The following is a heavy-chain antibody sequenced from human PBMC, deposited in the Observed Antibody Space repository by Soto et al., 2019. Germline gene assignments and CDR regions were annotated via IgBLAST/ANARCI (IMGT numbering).Heavy chain of an antibody. V-gene: IGHV3-21*02. Sequence: EVQLVESGGGLVKPGGSLRLSCAASGFTFTSHNIYWFRQAPGKGLEWVSSISPYDHSFYYADSVKDRFTVSKDNAKSSVFLQMDSLRAEDTAIYYCARELTTIIRAYNWGQVTLVTVSS. CDR3: ARELTTIIRAYN. D-gene: IGHD3-10*01. CDR1: GFTFTSHN. CDR2: ISPYDHSF. J-gene: IGHJ4*02.